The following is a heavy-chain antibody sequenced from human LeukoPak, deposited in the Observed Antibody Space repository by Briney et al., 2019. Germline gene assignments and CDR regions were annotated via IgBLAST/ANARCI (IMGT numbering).Heavy chain of an antibody. Sequence: ASVKVSFKASGYTFTSYDINWVRQATGQGLEWMGWMNPNSGNTGYAQKFQGRVTMTRNTSISTAYMELSSLRSEDTAVYYCARGRTVATRGDYYYYMDVWGKGTTVTISS. CDR1: GYTFTSYD. V-gene: IGHV1-8*01. CDR2: MNPNSGNT. D-gene: IGHD4-11*01. J-gene: IGHJ6*03. CDR3: ARGRTVATRGDYYYYMDV.